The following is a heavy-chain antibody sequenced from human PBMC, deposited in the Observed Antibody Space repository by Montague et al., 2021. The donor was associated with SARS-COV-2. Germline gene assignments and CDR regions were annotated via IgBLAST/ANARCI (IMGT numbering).Heavy chain of an antibody. Sequence: SRRLSCAASGFTFSSYAMSWVRQAPGKGLEWVSAISGSGGSTYYADSVKGRFTISRDNSKNTLYLQMNSLRAEDTAVYYCAKDRIVVVVAALFDPWGQGTLVTASS. D-gene: IGHD2-15*01. J-gene: IGHJ5*02. CDR3: AKDRIVVVVAALFDP. CDR2: ISGSGGST. CDR1: GFTFSSYA. V-gene: IGHV3-23*01.